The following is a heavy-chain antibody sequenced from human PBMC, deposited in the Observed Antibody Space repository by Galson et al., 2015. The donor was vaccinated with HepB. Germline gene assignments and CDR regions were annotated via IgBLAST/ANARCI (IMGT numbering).Heavy chain of an antibody. CDR1: GFTFDDYA. D-gene: IGHD3-16*01. CDR2: ISWNSGSI. Sequence: SLRLSCAASGFTFDDYAMHWVRQAPGKGLEWVSGISWNSGSIDYADSVKGRFTISRDNAKNSLYLQMNSLRAEDTALYYCAKDKTLGFPYYGMDVWGKGTTVAVSS. V-gene: IGHV3-9*01. J-gene: IGHJ6*04. CDR3: AKDKTLGFPYYGMDV.